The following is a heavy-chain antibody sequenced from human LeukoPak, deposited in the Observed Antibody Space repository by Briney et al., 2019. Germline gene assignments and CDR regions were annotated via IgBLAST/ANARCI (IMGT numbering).Heavy chain of an antibody. J-gene: IGHJ4*01. Sequence: SETLSLTCTVSGGSISSSSYYWGWIRQPPGKGLEWIGSIYYSGSTYYNPSLKSRVTISVDTSKNQFSLKLSSVTAADTAVYYCARTLRYYFDYWGQEPWSPSPQ. D-gene: IGHD3-16*01. V-gene: IGHV4-39*01. CDR2: IYYSGST. CDR3: ARTLRYYFDY. CDR1: GGSISSSSYY.